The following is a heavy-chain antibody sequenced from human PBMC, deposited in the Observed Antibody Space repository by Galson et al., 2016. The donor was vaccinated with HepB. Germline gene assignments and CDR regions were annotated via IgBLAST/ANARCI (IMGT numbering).Heavy chain of an antibody. V-gene: IGHV3-9*01. Sequence: SLRLSCAGSGFTFDDAAMHWVRQRPGKGLEWVSGINYNSGDVAYADSVKGRFTISRDNAKNSLYLQMSSLRPEDTALYYCAKGHGASLTYFFNSWGQGSLVAVSS. CDR1: GFTFDDAA. CDR2: INYNSGDV. CDR3: AKGHGASLTYFFNS. D-gene: IGHD4-17*01. J-gene: IGHJ4*02.